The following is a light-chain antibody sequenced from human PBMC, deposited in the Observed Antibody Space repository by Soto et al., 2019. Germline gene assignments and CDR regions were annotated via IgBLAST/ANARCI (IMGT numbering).Light chain of an antibody. Sequence: SYELTQPPSVSVAPGQTARITWGGNNIGSKRVQWYQQKPGQAPVLVVHDDSDRPSGIPERLSGSNSGNTATLSSSRVEAGDEADYYCQVWDISSDHRVFVGWTQLTVL. CDR3: QVWDISSDHRV. CDR1: NIGSKR. CDR2: DDS. J-gene: IGLJ3*02. V-gene: IGLV3-21*02.